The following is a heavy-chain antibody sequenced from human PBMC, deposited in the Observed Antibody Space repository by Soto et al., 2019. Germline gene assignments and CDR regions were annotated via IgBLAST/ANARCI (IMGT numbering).Heavy chain of an antibody. D-gene: IGHD3-3*01. CDR3: AKGAVLRFLEWLSGDYFDD. V-gene: IGHV3-23*01. Sequence: GGSLRLSCAASGFTFSSYAMSWVRQAPGKGLEWVSAISGSGGSTYYADSVKGRFTISRDNSKNTLYLQMNSLRAEDTAVYYCAKGAVLRFLEWLSGDYFDDWGQGTLVTVSS. CDR1: GFTFSSYA. J-gene: IGHJ4*02. CDR2: ISGSGGST.